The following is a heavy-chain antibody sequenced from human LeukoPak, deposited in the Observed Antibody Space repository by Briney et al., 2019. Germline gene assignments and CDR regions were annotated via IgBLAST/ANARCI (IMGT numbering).Heavy chain of an antibody. CDR2: ISYDGKNE. CDR3: ARDRFGGTWPQNNFDY. V-gene: IGHV3-30*04. CDR1: GFTFNNYA. D-gene: IGHD3-16*01. J-gene: IGHJ4*02. Sequence: PGGSLRLSCIASGFTFNNYAMHWLRQAPGKGLEWLGVISYDGKNEYHADSVKGRCTISRDGSKNTVSLQMNSLRAEDTAVYYCARDRFGGTWPQNNFDYWGQGTLVTVSS.